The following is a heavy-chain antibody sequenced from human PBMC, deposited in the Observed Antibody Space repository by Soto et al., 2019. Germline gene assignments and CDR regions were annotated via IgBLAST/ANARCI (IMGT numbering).Heavy chain of an antibody. CDR1: GYRFTTYW. CDR3: ARSPPNIPYYFDY. V-gene: IGHV5-51*01. CDR2: IYPGDSDT. D-gene: IGHD2-21*01. J-gene: IGHJ4*02. Sequence: VESLKISCKGSGYRFTTYWIGWVRQMPGKGLEWMGIIYPGDSDTRYSPSFQGQVTISADKSISTAYLQWSSLKASDTAMYYCARSPPNIPYYFDYWGQGTLVTVSS.